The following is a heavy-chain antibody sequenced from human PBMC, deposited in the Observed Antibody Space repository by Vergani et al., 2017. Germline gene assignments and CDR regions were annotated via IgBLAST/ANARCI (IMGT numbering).Heavy chain of an antibody. V-gene: IGHV1-8*03. D-gene: IGHD1-14*01. CDR2: INPNSGNT. CDR1: GYSFTTYD. J-gene: IGHJ4*02. CDR3: TRGLPRTLTTETYYFDD. Sequence: QVQLVQSGAEVKKPGASVKLSCKASGYSFTTYDINWVRQALGHGLEWVGWINPNSGNTGYARRFEGRVTITRDTAISTAYMVLSGLYSDDTAVYYCTRGLPRTLTTETYYFDDWGQGTLVSVSS.